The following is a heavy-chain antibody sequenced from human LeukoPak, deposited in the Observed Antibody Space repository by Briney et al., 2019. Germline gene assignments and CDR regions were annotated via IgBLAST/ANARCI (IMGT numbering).Heavy chain of an antibody. CDR1: GFIVSSNY. CDR2: IYSGGST. D-gene: IGHD4-23*01. Sequence: GGSLRLSCAASGFIVSSNYMSWVRQAPGKGLEWVSVIYSGGSTYYADSVKGRFTISRDNSKNTLYLQMHSLRAEDTAVYYCARDLYGGNSGYLGQGTLVTVSS. V-gene: IGHV3-53*01. CDR3: ARDLYGGNSGY. J-gene: IGHJ4*02.